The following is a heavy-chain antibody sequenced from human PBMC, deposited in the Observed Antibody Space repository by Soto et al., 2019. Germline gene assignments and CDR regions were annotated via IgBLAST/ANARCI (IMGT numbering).Heavy chain of an antibody. Sequence: QAHLEQSGAELKRPGASVKVSCKASGYTFSDFDINWLRQASGQGPEWMGWMNAKSGDTFFAQRFQGKFDMTWDTSLSTAYMEVGSLTSDDTAIYYCARGNPFNYAGFDVWGQGTTVAVSS. V-gene: IGHV1-8*01. CDR3: ARGNPFNYAGFDV. CDR1: GYTFSDFD. D-gene: IGHD3-16*01. J-gene: IGHJ6*02. CDR2: MNAKSGDT.